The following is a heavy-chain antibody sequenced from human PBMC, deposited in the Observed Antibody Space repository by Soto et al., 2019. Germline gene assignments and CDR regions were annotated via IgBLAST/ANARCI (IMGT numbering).Heavy chain of an antibody. V-gene: IGHV3-48*02. CDR2: ISWNSGNR. Sequence: GGSLRLSCVASGFTFSSYGMSWVRQAPGKGLEWVSCISWNSGNRDYADSVKGRFTISRDNAKNSLYLQMNSLRDEDTAVYYCARDFTPTGAAKIFAYYYGMDVWGQGTTVTVSS. CDR3: ARDFTPTGAAKIFAYYYGMDV. D-gene: IGHD3-3*01. CDR1: GFTFSSYG. J-gene: IGHJ6*02.